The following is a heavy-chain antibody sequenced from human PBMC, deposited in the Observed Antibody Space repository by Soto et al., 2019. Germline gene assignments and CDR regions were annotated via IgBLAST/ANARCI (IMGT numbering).Heavy chain of an antibody. J-gene: IGHJ5*01. CDR2: VYPGDSDT. CDR1: GYTFTSHW. CDR3: VRVGLVGSNSLTNASFDP. D-gene: IGHD2-8*02. V-gene: IGHV5-51*01. Sequence: PGASLKISCMGAGYTFTSHWIGGVRPMPGKGLEWMGIVYPGDSDTRYSPYFQGQLTIPAEKSTRTAYLQWNSLKASDTAMYYCVRVGLVGSNSLTNASFDPWGPGTLVTVSS.